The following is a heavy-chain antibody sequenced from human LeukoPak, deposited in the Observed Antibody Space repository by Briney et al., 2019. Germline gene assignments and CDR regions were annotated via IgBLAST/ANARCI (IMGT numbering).Heavy chain of an antibody. CDR1: GGSISSGDYY. V-gene: IGHV4-30-4*08. D-gene: IGHD2-2*01. Sequence: SETLSLTCTVSGGSISSGDYYWSWIRQPPGKGLEWIGYIYYSGSTYYNPSLKSRVTISVDTSKNQFSLKLSSATAADTAVYYCAAKELVPAAKFDPWGQGTLVTVSS. CDR3: AAKELVPAAKFDP. J-gene: IGHJ5*02. CDR2: IYYSGST.